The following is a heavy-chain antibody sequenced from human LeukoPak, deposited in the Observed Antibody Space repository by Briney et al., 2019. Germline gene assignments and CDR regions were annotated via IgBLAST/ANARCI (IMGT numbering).Heavy chain of an antibody. CDR2: IYYNGKT. CDR3: AINPGRYSYGYVGGFHLGHYGMDV. D-gene: IGHD5-18*01. CDR1: GGSVTYTNYY. J-gene: IGHJ6*02. V-gene: IGHV4-39*07. Sequence: PSETLSLTCTVSGGSVTYTNYYWGWIRQPPGKGLQWIGVIYYNGKTYYNPSLKSRATISVDTSKNQFSLKLSSVTAADTAVYYCAINPGRYSYGYVGGFHLGHYGMDVWGQGTTVTVSS.